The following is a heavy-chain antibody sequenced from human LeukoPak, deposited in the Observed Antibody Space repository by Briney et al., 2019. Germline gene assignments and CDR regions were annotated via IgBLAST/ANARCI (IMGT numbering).Heavy chain of an antibody. CDR2: IYYSGST. D-gene: IGHD1-26*01. CDR1: GDSISSGSFY. J-gene: IGHJ3*02. CDR3: ARHRPSGSYEAFDI. V-gene: IGHV4-39*01. Sequence: SETLSLTCTVSGDSISSGSFYWGWIRQPPGKGLEWIGSIYYSGSTYYNPSLKSRVTISVDTSKNQFSLKLSSVTAADTAVYYCARHRPSGSYEAFDIWGQGTMVTVSS.